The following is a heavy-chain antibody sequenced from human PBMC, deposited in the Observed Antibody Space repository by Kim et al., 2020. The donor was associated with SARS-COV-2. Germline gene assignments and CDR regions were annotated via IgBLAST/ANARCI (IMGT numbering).Heavy chain of an antibody. D-gene: IGHD3-16*02. V-gene: IGHV4-34*01. J-gene: IGHJ4*02. CDR3: ARVMITFGGVIRD. Sequence: NPSPKTRVTISVDPSKNQFSLTLSSVTAADTAVYYCARVMITFGGVIRDWGQGTLVTVSS.